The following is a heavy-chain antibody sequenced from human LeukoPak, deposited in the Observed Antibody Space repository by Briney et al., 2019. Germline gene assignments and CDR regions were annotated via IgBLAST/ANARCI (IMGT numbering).Heavy chain of an antibody. Sequence: PSETLSLTCSVSGGSISSYYWSWIRQPPGKGLEWIASIYYTGSTNYNPSLKSRVTISVDTSKNQFSLKLTSVTAADTAVYYCARGIRDSSAYRTFLLGFDPWGQGTLVTVSS. V-gene: IGHV4-59*01. CDR3: ARGIRDSSAYRTFLLGFDP. CDR1: GGSISSYY. J-gene: IGHJ5*02. D-gene: IGHD3-22*01. CDR2: IYYTGST.